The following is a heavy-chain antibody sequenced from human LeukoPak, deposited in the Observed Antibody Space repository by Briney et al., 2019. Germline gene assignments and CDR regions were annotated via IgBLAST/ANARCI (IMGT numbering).Heavy chain of an antibody. V-gene: IGHV1-69*05. D-gene: IGHD6-13*01. J-gene: IGHJ6*03. CDR1: GGTFSSYA. CDR2: IIPIFGTA. CDR3: ARLAAAGHYYYYYMDV. Sequence: ASVKVSCKASGGTFSSYAISWVRQPPGQGLEWMGGIIPIFGTANYAQKFQGRVTITTDESTSTAYMELSSLRSEDTAVYYCARLAAAGHYYYYYMDVWGKGTTVTVSS.